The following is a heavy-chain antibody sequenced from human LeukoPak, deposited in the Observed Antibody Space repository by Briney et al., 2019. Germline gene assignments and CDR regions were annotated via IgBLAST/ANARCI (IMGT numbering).Heavy chain of an antibody. CDR3: ARVRYYDSSGYYRYYYGMDV. CDR1: GGSISSYY. J-gene: IGHJ6*02. D-gene: IGHD3-22*01. CDR2: IYYSGST. V-gene: IGHV4-59*01. Sequence: SETLSLTCTVSGGSISSYYWSWIRQPPGKGLEWIGDIYYSGSTNYNPSLKSRVTISVDTSKNQFSLKLSSVTAADTAVYYCARVRYYDSSGYYRYYYGMDVWGQGTTVTVSS.